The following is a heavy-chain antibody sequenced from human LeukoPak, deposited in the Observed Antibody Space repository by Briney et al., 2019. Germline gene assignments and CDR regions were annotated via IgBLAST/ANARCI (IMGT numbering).Heavy chain of an antibody. CDR1: GFALSSYT. Sequence: GGSLTLSCAASGFALSSYTMSWVRQAPGKGLEWVSSLRGPEGSPFYADSVKGRFTISRDNTKNSVYLQMSSLRAEDTAVYYCAREVWGPEYWGQGTLVTVSS. J-gene: IGHJ4*02. CDR3: AREVWGPEY. D-gene: IGHD1-14*01. V-gene: IGHV3-23*01. CDR2: LRGPEGSP.